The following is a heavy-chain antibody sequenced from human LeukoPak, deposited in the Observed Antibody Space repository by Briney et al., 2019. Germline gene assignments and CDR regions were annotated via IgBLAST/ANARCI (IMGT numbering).Heavy chain of an antibody. J-gene: IGHJ4*02. V-gene: IGHV1-18*01. D-gene: IGHD3-10*01. CDR1: GYTFINYG. CDR2: ISAYNGDT. CDR3: AREAGSGSYYPFDY. Sequence: ASVKVSCKASGYTFINYGISWVRQAPGHGLECMGWISAYNGDTNYAQKFQGRVTMSTDTSTGTAYPELRRLRSDDTAVYYCAREAGSGSYYPFDYWGQGTLVTVSS.